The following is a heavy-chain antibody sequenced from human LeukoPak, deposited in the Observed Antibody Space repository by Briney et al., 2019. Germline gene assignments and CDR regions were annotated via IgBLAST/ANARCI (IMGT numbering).Heavy chain of an antibody. CDR2: ISGSGGST. J-gene: IGHJ4*02. CDR3: AKTPRLYGSRSYYNW. CDR1: GFTFSSYA. Sequence: GGSLRLSCAASGFTFSSYAMSWVRQAPGKGLEWVSAISGSGGSTYYADSVKGRFTISRDNSKNTLYLQMNSLRAEDTAVYYCAKTPRLYGSRSYYNWWGQGTLVTVSS. V-gene: IGHV3-23*01. D-gene: IGHD3-10*01.